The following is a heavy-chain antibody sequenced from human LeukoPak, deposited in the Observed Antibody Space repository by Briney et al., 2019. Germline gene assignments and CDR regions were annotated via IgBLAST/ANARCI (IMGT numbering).Heavy chain of an antibody. Sequence: GGSLRLSCAASGFTFSSYAMSWVRQAPGKGLEWVSAISSSGGSTYYADSVKGRFTISRDNSKNTLYLQMNSLRAEDTAVYYCAKDPTTVTTKGGETLSWGQGTLVTVSS. CDR3: AKDPTTVTTKGGETLS. V-gene: IGHV3-23*01. D-gene: IGHD4-17*01. CDR1: GFTFSSYA. J-gene: IGHJ5*02. CDR2: ISSSGGST.